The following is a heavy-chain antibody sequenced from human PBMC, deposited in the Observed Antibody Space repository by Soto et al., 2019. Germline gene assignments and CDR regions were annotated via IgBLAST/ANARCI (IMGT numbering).Heavy chain of an antibody. D-gene: IGHD1-7*01. V-gene: IGHV1-18*01. CDR2: ISAHNGNT. CDR1: GYTFTSYG. Sequence: QVQLVQSGAEVKKPGASVKVSCKASGYTFTSYGISWVRQAPGQGLEWMGWISAHNGNTNYAQKLQGRVTMTTDTSTSTAYMELRSLRSDDTAVYYCARALTTGTTSYWFDPWGQGTLVTVSS. CDR3: ARALTTGTTSYWFDP. J-gene: IGHJ5*02.